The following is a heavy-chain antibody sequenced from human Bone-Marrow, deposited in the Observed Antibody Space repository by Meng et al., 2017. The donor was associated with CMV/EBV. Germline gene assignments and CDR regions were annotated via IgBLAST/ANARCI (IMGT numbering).Heavy chain of an antibody. CDR2: ISWDGGST. D-gene: IGHD5-18*01. CDR3: AKDAKQLWLSYLDY. Sequence: GESLKISCAASGFTFDDYTMHWVRQAPGKGLEWVSLISWDGGSTYYADSVKGRFTISRDNSKNSLYLQMNSLRTGDTALYYCAKDAKQLWLSYLDYWGQGTLVTVSS. J-gene: IGHJ4*02. V-gene: IGHV3-43*01. CDR1: GFTFDDYT.